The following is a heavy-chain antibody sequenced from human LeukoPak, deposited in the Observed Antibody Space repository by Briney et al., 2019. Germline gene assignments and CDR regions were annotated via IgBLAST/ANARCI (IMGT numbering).Heavy chain of an antibody. V-gene: IGHV1-18*01. Sequence: ASVKVSCKASGYTFTSYGITWVRQAPGQGLEWMGWISGYNGNTNYAQKLQGRVTMTTDTSTSTAYMELRSLRFDDTADYYCARGEPGNFGYFYGMDVWGQGTTVTVSS. J-gene: IGHJ6*02. CDR1: GYTFTSYG. D-gene: IGHD4-23*01. CDR3: ARGEPGNFGYFYGMDV. CDR2: ISGYNGNT.